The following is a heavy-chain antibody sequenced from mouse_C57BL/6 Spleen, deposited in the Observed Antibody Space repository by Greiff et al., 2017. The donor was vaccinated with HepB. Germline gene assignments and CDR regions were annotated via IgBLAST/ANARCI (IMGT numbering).Heavy chain of an antibody. J-gene: IGHJ4*01. CDR3: ASYYYGSSYGGGSMDY. Sequence: QVQLQQSGAELAKPGASVKLSCKASGYTFTSYWMHWVKQRPGQGLEWIGYINPSSGYTKYNQKFKDKATLTADKSSSTAYMQLSSLTYDDSAVYDCASYYYGSSYGGGSMDYWGQGTSVTVSS. D-gene: IGHD1-1*01. CDR1: GYTFTSYW. V-gene: IGHV1-7*01. CDR2: INPSSGYT.